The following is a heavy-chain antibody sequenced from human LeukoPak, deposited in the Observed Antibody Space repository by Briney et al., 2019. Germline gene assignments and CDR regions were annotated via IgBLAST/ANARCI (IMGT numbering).Heavy chain of an antibody. Sequence: GGSLRLSCAASGFTFSSYGMSWVRQAPGKGLEWVSAISGSGGSTYYADSVKGRFTISRDNSKNTLYLQMNSLRAEDTAVYYCAKGTGYSSGWYEDYWGQGTLVAVSS. CDR3: AKGTGYSSGWYEDY. CDR1: GFTFSSYG. D-gene: IGHD6-19*01. CDR2: ISGSGGST. V-gene: IGHV3-23*01. J-gene: IGHJ4*02.